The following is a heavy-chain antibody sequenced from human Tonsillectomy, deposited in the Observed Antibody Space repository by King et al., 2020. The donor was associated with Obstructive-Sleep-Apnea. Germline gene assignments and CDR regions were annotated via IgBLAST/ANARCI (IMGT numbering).Heavy chain of an antibody. CDR3: ARGCLVAASFDY. Sequence: QLVQSGAEVKEPGASVKVSCKASGYTFTSYYMHWVRQAPGQGLEWMGMINPNGGSTRCAQNFQGRVTMTRDTSTGTVDMALSSLRSEDTAVYYCARGCLVAASFDYWGQGTLVTVSS. J-gene: IGHJ4*02. V-gene: IGHV1-46*01. CDR1: GYTFTSYY. CDR2: INPNGGST. D-gene: IGHD2-15*01.